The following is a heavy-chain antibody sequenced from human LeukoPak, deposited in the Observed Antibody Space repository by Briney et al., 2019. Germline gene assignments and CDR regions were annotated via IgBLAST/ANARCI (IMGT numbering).Heavy chain of an antibody. D-gene: IGHD5-24*01. CDR2: ISSSSRSV. CDR3: ARVHNTIY. CDR1: GFTLNDYY. V-gene: IGHV3-11*04. Sequence: GPLRLSCAGSGFTLNDYYVNWLRQAPGKGLEWIAYISSSSRSVNYADSVKGRFTLSRDYAKNSVNLDMTSLRGEDTAIYYCARVHNTIYWGQGVLVTVSS. J-gene: IGHJ4*02.